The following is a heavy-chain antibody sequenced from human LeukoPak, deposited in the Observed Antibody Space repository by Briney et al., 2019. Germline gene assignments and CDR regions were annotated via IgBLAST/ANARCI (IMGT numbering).Heavy chain of an antibody. CDR1: GFTFSSYP. V-gene: IGHV3-23*01. CDR2: ITHSDGAT. CDR3: ARGLAAGSMKYFQY. Sequence: GSLRLSCAASGFTFSSYPMSWVRLTPGKGLEWVSAITHSDGATYYADPVRGRFIISRDNSKNTLYLQMHSLGAEDTALYYCARGLAAGSMKYFQYWGQGTLVTVSS. D-gene: IGHD2/OR15-2a*01. J-gene: IGHJ1*01.